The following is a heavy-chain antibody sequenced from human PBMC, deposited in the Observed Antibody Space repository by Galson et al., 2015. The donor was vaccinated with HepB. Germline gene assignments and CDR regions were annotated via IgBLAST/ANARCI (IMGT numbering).Heavy chain of an antibody. CDR3: AKDHQSTGEWYFDL. J-gene: IGHJ2*01. CDR1: GFTFNTYS. D-gene: IGHD7-27*01. CDR2: ITSAGDKQ. V-gene: IGHV3-30-3*01. Sequence: SLRLSCAASGFTFNTYSMHWVRQAPGKGLEWVAAITSAGDKQYYAGSVKGRFTISRDNSQNTLYLQMNSLRAEDTALYYCAKDHQSTGEWYFDLWGRGTLVAVSS.